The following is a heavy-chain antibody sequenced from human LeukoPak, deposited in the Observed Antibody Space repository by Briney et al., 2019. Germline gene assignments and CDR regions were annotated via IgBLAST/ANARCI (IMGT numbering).Heavy chain of an antibody. CDR3: AGGGRGYSGSYFSTY. V-gene: IGHV3-11*01. CDR2: ISSSGSTI. J-gene: IGHJ4*02. D-gene: IGHD1-26*01. Sequence: GGSLRLSCGASGFIFSDYYMSWIRQAPGKGLEWVSYISSSGSTIHYADSVKGRFTISRDNAKNSLFLQMNSLRVEDTAVYYCAGGGRGYSGSYFSTYWGQGTLVTVSS. CDR1: GFIFSDYY.